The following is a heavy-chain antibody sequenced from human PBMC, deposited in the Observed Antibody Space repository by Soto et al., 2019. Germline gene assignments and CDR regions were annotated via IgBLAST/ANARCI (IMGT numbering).Heavy chain of an antibody. J-gene: IGHJ4*02. D-gene: IGHD4-17*01. Sequence: GESLKISCKGSGYSFTSYWISWVRQMPGKGLEWMGRIDPSDSYTNYSPSFQGHVTISADKSISTAYLQWSSLKASDTAMYYCARHPPRYGDSSEGFDYWGQGTLVTVYS. CDR1: GYSFTSYW. CDR3: ARHPPRYGDSSEGFDY. CDR2: IDPSDSYT. V-gene: IGHV5-10-1*01.